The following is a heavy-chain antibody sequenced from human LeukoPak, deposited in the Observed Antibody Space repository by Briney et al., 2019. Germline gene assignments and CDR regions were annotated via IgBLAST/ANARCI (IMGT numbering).Heavy chain of an antibody. CDR3: ARVDVAGASDLDY. CDR2: INPNSGGT. CDR1: GYTFTGYY. Sequence: ASVKVSCKASGYTFTGYYMHWVRQAPGQGLEWMGWINPNSGGTNYAQKFQGRVTMTRDTSISTAYMELSRLRSDDTAVYYCARVDVAGASDLDYWGQGTLVTVSS. V-gene: IGHV1-2*02. D-gene: IGHD6-19*01. J-gene: IGHJ4*02.